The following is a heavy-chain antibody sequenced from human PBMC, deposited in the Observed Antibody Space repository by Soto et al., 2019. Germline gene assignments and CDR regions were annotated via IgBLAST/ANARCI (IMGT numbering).Heavy chain of an antibody. CDR2: ISYDGSNK. J-gene: IGHJ6*02. CDR3: ATPYDNVIGAPREENYYYGMDV. CDR1: GFTFSSYA. D-gene: IGHD2-21*01. Sequence: QVQLVESGGGVVQPGRSLRLSCAASGFTFSSYAMHWVRQAPGKGLEWVAVISYDGSNKYYADSVKGRFTISRDNSKNKTQLQRNSMRAADTTADYCATPYDNVIGAPREENYYYGMDVWGQGTTVTVSS. V-gene: IGHV3-30-3*01.